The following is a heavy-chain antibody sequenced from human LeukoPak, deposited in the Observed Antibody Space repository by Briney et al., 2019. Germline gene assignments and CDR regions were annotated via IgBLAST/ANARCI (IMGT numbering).Heavy chain of an antibody. J-gene: IGHJ6*02. V-gene: IGHV4-59*01. Sequence: SETLSLTCSVPGGSISSYYWSWIRQPPGKGLEYIGYIYYSGSTNYNPSLKSRVTISVDTSKDQFSLNLTFVTAADTAVYYCARLKCISTTCPSRYVMDVWGQGTTVTVSS. CDR3: ARLKCISTTCPSRYVMDV. D-gene: IGHD2-2*01. CDR1: GGSISSYY. CDR2: IYYSGST.